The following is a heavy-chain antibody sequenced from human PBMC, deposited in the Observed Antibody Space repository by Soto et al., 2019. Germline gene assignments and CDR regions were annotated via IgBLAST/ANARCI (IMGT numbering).Heavy chain of an antibody. Sequence: EVQLVQSGAEVKKPGATVKISCKVSGYTFTDYYMHWVQQAPGKGLEWMGLVDPEDDATVFAEKFQDRVTMTADTSTGTAYMELSGLRYDDTAVYYRATLGMEIPAHFDYWGQGTPVIVSS. D-gene: IGHD3-16*01. V-gene: IGHV1-69-2*01. CDR3: ATLGMEIPAHFDY. CDR1: GYTFTDYY. CDR2: VDPEDDAT. J-gene: IGHJ4*02.